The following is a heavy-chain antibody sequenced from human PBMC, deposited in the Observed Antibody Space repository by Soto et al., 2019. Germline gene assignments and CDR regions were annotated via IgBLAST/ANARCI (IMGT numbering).Heavy chain of an antibody. CDR1: GGTFSSYA. J-gene: IGHJ3*02. CDR3: AVNSGGSYVDDAFDI. Sequence: QVQLVQSGAEVKKPGSSVKVSCKASGGTFSSYAISWVRQAPGQGLEWMGGIIPIFGTANYAQKFQGRVTIPADESTSRAYMELRSLRSEDTAVYYCAVNSGGSYVDDAFDIWGQGTMVTVSS. CDR2: IIPIFGTA. D-gene: IGHD1-26*01. V-gene: IGHV1-69*01.